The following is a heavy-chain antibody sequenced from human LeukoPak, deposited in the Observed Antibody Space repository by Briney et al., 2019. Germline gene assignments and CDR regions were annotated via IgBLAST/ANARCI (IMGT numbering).Heavy chain of an antibody. J-gene: IGHJ4*02. CDR1: GFTFSSYG. D-gene: IGHD4-17*01. Sequence: GGPLRLSCAASGFTFSSYGMHGFRQAPGKGLEGVAFIRYDGSNKYYADSVKGRFTISRDNSKNTLHLQMNSLRAEDTAVYYCAKVHGWAVTTPIDYWGRGTLVTVSS. CDR3: AKVHGWAVTTPIDY. CDR2: IRYDGSNK. V-gene: IGHV3-30*02.